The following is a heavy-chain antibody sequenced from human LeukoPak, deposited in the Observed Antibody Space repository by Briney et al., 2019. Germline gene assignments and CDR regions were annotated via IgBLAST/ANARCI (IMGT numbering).Heavy chain of an antibody. D-gene: IGHD1-26*01. Sequence: PSGTLSLTCAVYGGSFSGYYWSWIRQPPGKGLEWIGEINHSGSTNYNPSLKSRVTISVDTSKNQFSLKLSSVTAADTAVYYCARTPSGSYYYYYYMDVWGKGTTVTVSS. CDR2: INHSGST. V-gene: IGHV4-34*01. CDR3: ARTPSGSYYYYYYMDV. CDR1: GGSFSGYY. J-gene: IGHJ6*03.